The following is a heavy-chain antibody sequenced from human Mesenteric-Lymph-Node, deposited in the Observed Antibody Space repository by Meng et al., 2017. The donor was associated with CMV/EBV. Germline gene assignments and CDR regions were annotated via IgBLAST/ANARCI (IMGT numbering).Heavy chain of an antibody. CDR3: ARDWSPTIAAAGILPLPSEYYYYYYGMDV. CDR1: GFTFSSYE. CDR2: ISSSGSTI. D-gene: IGHD6-13*01. Sequence: GESLKISCAASGFTFSSYEMNWVRQAPGKGLEWVSYISSSGSTIYYADSVKGRFTISRDNAKNSLYLQMNSLRAEDTAVYYCARDWSPTIAAAGILPLPSEYYYYYYGMDVWGQGTTVTVSS. J-gene: IGHJ6*02. V-gene: IGHV3-48*03.